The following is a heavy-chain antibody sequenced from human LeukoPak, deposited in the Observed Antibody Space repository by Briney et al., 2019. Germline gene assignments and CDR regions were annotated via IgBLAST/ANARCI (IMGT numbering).Heavy chain of an antibody. CDR1: GFTFSTYG. D-gene: IGHD1-26*01. CDR3: AKLREWELPDLFDY. J-gene: IGHJ4*02. CDR2: ISGSGGSR. Sequence: GGSLRLSCAASGFTFSTYGMSWVRQAPGKGLEWVSGISGSGGSRFYTDSVKGRFTISRDNSKNTLYLQMNSLRAEDTAVYYCAKLREWELPDLFDYWGQGALVTVSS. V-gene: IGHV3-23*01.